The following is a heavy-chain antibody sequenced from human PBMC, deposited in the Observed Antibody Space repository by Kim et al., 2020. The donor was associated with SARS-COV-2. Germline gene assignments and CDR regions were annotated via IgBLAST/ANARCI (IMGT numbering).Heavy chain of an antibody. CDR1: GFTFSSYG. V-gene: IGHV3-33*01. D-gene: IGHD2-2*01. CDR3: ASSPRSYCSSTSCYASEDYYGMDV. Sequence: GGSLRLSCAASGFTFSSYGMHWVRQAPGKGLEWVAVIWYDGSNKYYADSVKGRFTISRDNSKNTLYLQMNSLRAEDTAVYYCASSPRSYCSSTSCYASEDYYGMDVWGQGTTVTVSS. J-gene: IGHJ6*02. CDR2: IWYDGSNK.